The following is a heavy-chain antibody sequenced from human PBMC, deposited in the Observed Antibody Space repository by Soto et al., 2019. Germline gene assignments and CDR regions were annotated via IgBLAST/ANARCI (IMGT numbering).Heavy chain of an antibody. V-gene: IGHV4-30-4*01. D-gene: IGHD2-2*02. J-gene: IGHJ6*02. Sequence: SETLSLTCTVSGGSISSGDYYWSWIRQPPGKGLEWIGYIYYSGSTYYNPSLKSRVTISVDTSKNQFSLKLSSVTAADTAVYYCARDHIVVVPAAIEWYYYYYGMDVWGQGTTVTV. CDR2: IYYSGST. CDR3: ARDHIVVVPAAIEWYYYYYGMDV. CDR1: GGSISSGDYY.